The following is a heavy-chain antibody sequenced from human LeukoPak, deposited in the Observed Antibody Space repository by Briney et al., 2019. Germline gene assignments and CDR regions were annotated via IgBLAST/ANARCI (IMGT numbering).Heavy chain of an antibody. Sequence: PSETLSLTCTVSGSSINSGYYWGWVRQPPGKGLEWVGSMKYGGSTYYNPSLKSRVTVSGATSKNQFSLTLTSLTAADTAVYYCARATVTGLYYFDFWGQGTLVTVSS. V-gene: IGHV4-38-2*02. D-gene: IGHD1-14*01. CDR2: MKYGGST. CDR3: ARATVTGLYYFDF. CDR1: GSSINSGYY. J-gene: IGHJ4*02.